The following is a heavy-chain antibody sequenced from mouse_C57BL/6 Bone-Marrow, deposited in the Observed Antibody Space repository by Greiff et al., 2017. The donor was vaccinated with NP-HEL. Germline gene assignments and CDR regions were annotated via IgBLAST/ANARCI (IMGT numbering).Heavy chain of an antibody. D-gene: IGHD1-1*01. CDR2: IWTGGGT. CDR3: ARTLYGSSPFYFDY. CDR1: GFSLTSYA. V-gene: IGHV2-9-1*01. J-gene: IGHJ2*01. Sequence: VQLVESGPGLVAPSQSLSITCTVSGFSLTSYAISWVRQPPGKGLEWLGVIWTGGGTNYNSALKSRLSISKDNSKSQVFLKMNSLQTDDTARYYCARTLYGSSPFYFDYWGQGTTLTVSS.